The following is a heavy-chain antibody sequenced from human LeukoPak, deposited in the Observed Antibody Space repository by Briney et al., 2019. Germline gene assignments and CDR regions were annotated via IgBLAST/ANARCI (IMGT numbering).Heavy chain of an antibody. V-gene: IGHV1-18*01. J-gene: IGHJ4*02. CDR3: ARNGLGYYYDSSGYTDY. CDR1: GYTFTSYG. CDR2: IIAYNGNT. Sequence: ASVKVSCKASGYTFTSYGISWVRQAPGQGLEWMGWIIAYNGNTNYAQKLQGRVTMTTDTSTSTAYMELRSLRSDDTALYYCARNGLGYYYDSSGYTDYWGQGTLVTVSS. D-gene: IGHD3-22*01.